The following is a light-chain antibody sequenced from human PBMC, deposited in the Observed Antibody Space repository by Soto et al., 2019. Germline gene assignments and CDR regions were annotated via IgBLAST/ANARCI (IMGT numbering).Light chain of an antibody. V-gene: IGKV1-13*02. Sequence: AIQLTQSPSSLSASVGDRVTITCRASHDISSALAWYQQKPGKAPKLLMNDASSLESGVPSRFSGSGSGADFTLTISSLQPEDVATYYCQKYNSAPWTFGQGTKVDI. CDR3: QKYNSAPWT. CDR1: HDISSA. J-gene: IGKJ1*01. CDR2: DAS.